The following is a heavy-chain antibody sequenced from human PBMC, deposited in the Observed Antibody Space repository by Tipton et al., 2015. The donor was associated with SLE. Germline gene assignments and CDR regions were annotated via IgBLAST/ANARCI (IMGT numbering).Heavy chain of an antibody. J-gene: IGHJ4*02. V-gene: IGHV4-39*07. CDR1: GGSISSGGYY. CDR3: ARGLQDLGEFDY. CDR2: INHSGST. D-gene: IGHD3-10*01. Sequence: TLSLTCTVSGGSISSGGYYWSWIRQPPGKGLEWIGEINHSGSTNYNPSLKSRVTISVDTSKNEFSLNLSSVTAADTAVYYCARGLQDLGEFDYWGQGTLVTVSS.